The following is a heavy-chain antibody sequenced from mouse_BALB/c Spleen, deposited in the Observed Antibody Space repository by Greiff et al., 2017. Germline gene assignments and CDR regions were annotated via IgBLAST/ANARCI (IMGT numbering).Heavy chain of an antibody. V-gene: IGHV3-6*02. CDR1: GYSITSGYY. D-gene: IGHD1-2*01. CDR2: ISYDGSN. Sequence: EVQRVESGPGLVKPSQSLSLTCSVTGYSITSGYYWNWIRQFPGNKLEWMGYISYDGSNNYNPSLKNRISITRDTSKNQFFLKLNSVTTEDTATYYCARVITTATRAMDYWGQGTSVTVSS. J-gene: IGHJ4*01. CDR3: ARVITTATRAMDY.